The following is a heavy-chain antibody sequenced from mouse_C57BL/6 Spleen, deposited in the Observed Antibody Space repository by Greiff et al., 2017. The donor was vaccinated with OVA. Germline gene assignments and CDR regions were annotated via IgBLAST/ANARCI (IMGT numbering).Heavy chain of an antibody. D-gene: IGHD1-1*01. J-gene: IGHJ2*01. Sequence: DVKLQESGGGLVKPGGSLKLSCAASGFTFSSYTLSWVRPPPYPLLSWVATISGGGGNTYYPDSVKGRFTISRDNAKNTLYLQMSSLRSEDTALYYCARRDYGYFDYWGQGTTLTVSS. CDR1: GFTFSSYT. V-gene: IGHV5-9*01. CDR2: ISGGGGNT. CDR3: ARRDYGYFDY.